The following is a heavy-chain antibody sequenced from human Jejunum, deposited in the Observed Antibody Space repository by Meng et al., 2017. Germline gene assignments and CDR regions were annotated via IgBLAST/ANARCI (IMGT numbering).Heavy chain of an antibody. CDR1: GFTFSNYA. Sequence: GGSLRLSCAASGFTFSNYAMSWVRQAPGKGLEWVSLISVSGGSTYYVDSVKGRFTISRDNSKNTLFLQMNSLRAEDTALYYCAKIKEMVRGVVSSYSGMDVWGQGTMVTVSS. CDR2: ISVSGGST. V-gene: IGHV3-23*01. CDR3: AKIKEMVRGVVSSYSGMDV. D-gene: IGHD3-10*01. J-gene: IGHJ6*02.